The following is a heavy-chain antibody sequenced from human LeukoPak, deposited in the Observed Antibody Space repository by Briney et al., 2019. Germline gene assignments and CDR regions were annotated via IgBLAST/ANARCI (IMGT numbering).Heavy chain of an antibody. D-gene: IGHD1-26*01. CDR2: ISAYNGNT. Sequence: ASVKVSCKASGYTFTSYGTSWVRQAPGQGLEWMGWISAYNGNTNYTQKLQGRVTMTTDTSTSTAYMELRSLRSDDTAVYYCARDSRVFSGSFGPLGSPDGYYFDYWGQGTLVTVSS. J-gene: IGHJ4*02. CDR1: GYTFTSYG. V-gene: IGHV1-18*01. CDR3: ARDSRVFSGSFGPLGSPDGYYFDY.